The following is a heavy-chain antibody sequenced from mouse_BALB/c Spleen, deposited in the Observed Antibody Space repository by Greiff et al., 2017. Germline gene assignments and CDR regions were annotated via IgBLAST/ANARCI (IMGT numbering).Heavy chain of an antibody. Sequence: QVQLQQSGAELVKPGASVKLSCKASGYTFTEYIIHWVKQRSGQGLEWIGWFYPGSGSIKYNEKFKDKATLTADKSSSTVYMELSRLTSEDSAVYFCARHEGYDYDEGAYYFDYWGQGTTLTVSS. CDR3: ARHEGYDYDEGAYYFDY. D-gene: IGHD2-4*01. CDR2: FYPGSGSI. V-gene: IGHV1-62-2*01. CDR1: GYTFTEYI. J-gene: IGHJ2*01.